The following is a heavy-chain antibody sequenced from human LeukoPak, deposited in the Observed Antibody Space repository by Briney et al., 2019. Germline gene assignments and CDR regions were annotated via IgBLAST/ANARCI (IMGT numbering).Heavy chain of an antibody. D-gene: IGHD4-23*01. CDR1: GYTFTSYG. V-gene: IGHV1-18*01. CDR3: ARDGGGATVGGSDY. CDR2: ISAYNGNT. Sequence: GASVKVSCRASGYTFTSYGISWVGQAPGQGREGMGWISAYNGNTNYAQKLQGRVTMTTDTSTSTAYIELRSLRSDDTAVYYCARDGGGATVGGSDYWGQGTLVTVSS. J-gene: IGHJ4*02.